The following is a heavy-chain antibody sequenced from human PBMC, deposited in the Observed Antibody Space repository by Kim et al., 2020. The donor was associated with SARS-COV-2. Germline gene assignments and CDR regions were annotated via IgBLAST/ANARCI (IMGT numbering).Heavy chain of an antibody. Sequence: GGSLRLSCAASGFTFSSYGMHWVRQAPGKGLEWVAVISYDGSNKYYADSVKGRFTISRDNSKNTLYLQMNSLRAEDTAVYYCAREYYYDSSGYSDWYFDL. J-gene: IGHJ2*01. CDR1: GFTFSSYG. D-gene: IGHD3-22*01. V-gene: IGHV3-33*05. CDR2: ISYDGSNK. CDR3: AREYYYDSSGYSDWYFDL.